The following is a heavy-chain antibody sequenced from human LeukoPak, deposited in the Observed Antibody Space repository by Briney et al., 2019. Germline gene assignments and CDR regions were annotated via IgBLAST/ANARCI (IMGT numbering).Heavy chain of an antibody. D-gene: IGHD7-27*01. V-gene: IGHV3-74*01. CDR2: IKSDGSST. CDR3: AGGENYFDY. Sequence: GGSLRLSCAASGFTFSSYWMHWVRQAPGKGLVWVARIKSDGSSTNYADSVKGRFTISRDNAKNTLYLQMNSLRAEDTAVYYCAGGENYFDYWGQGTLVTVSS. CDR1: GFTFSSYW. J-gene: IGHJ4*02.